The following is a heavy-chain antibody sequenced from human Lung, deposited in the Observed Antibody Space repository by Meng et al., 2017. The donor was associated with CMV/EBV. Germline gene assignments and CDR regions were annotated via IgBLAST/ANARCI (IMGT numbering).Heavy chain of an antibody. V-gene: IGHV1-69*04. D-gene: IGHD3-3*01. CDR3: ARYTSKYDFWSGYPPFLDP. J-gene: IGHJ5*02. CDR2: IIPLLDIT. CDR1: GGIFSSSA. Sequence: SVXVSXKVSGGIFSSSAISWVRQAPGQGLEWMGRIIPLLDITNYAPNFQGRVTITADKSTSTAYMEMSSLRYDDTAFYYCARYTSKYDFWSGYPPFLDPWXQGTQVTVSS.